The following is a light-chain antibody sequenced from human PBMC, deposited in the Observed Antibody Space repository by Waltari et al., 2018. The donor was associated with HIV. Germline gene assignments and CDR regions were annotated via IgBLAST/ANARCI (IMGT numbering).Light chain of an antibody. CDR3: QKYNSAPHT. J-gene: IGKJ1*01. Sequence: DIRMTQSPSSLSASVGDRITITCRASQHIGSSLAWYQQMPGTVPKLVIFSASSLQSGVSSRFSGSGSGTYFTLTISSLQPEDAATYFCQKYNSAPHTFGQGTRVEI. CDR1: QHIGSS. V-gene: IGKV1-27*01. CDR2: SAS.